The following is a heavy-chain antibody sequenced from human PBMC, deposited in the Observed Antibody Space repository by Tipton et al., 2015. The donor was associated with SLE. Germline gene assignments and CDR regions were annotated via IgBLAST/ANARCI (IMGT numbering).Heavy chain of an antibody. CDR1: GASISNYY. V-gene: IGHV4-4*07. CDR2: FYPGGTT. D-gene: IGHD6-19*01. Sequence: TLSLPCTVSGASISNYYWSWLRQSAGKGLEWMGRFYPGGTTSYNPSFKSRVTMSADTSKNQFSLKLNSVTAADTAVYYCARGVRIAVVKGWYFDLWGRGTLVTVSS. CDR3: ARGVRIAVVKGWYFDL. J-gene: IGHJ2*01.